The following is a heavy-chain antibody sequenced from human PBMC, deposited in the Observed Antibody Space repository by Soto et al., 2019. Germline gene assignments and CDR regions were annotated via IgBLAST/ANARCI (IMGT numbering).Heavy chain of an antibody. Sequence: QVQLVESGGGVVQPGRSLRLSCAASGFTFSSYAMHWVRQAPGKGLEWVAVISYDGSNKYYADSVKGRFTISRDNSKNTLYLQMNSLRAEDTAVYYCARDIGVGTIFGVVIIGYYGMDVWGQGTTVTVSS. CDR3: ARDIGVGTIFGVVIIGYYGMDV. D-gene: IGHD3-3*01. J-gene: IGHJ6*02. CDR2: ISYDGSNK. CDR1: GFTFSSYA. V-gene: IGHV3-30-3*01.